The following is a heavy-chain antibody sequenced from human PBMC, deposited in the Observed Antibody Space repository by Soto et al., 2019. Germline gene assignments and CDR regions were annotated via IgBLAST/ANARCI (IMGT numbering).Heavy chain of an antibody. Sequence: AGGSLRLSCAASGFSFSTSDMNWVRQAPGKGLEWVSYISSGSGYIYSADSVKGRFTISRDNTHKSLFLQMSSLRAEDTAVYYCARGIDCSAGTCILDYWGQGTLVTVAS. V-gene: IGHV3-21*01. D-gene: IGHD2-15*01. J-gene: IGHJ4*02. CDR1: GFSFSTSD. CDR2: ISSGSGYI. CDR3: ARGIDCSAGTCILDY.